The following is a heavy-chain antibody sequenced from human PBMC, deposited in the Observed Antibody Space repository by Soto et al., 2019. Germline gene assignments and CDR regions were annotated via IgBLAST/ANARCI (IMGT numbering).Heavy chain of an antibody. CDR3: ARTTNGDYAY. CDR1: GGSIISYY. Sequence: NPSETLSLTCTVSGGSIISYYWSWIRQPPGKGLEWIGYIYYSGSTNYNPSLKSRVTISVDTSKNQFSLKLSSVTAADTAVYYCARTTNGDYAYWGQGTLVTVSS. V-gene: IGHV4-59*01. D-gene: IGHD4-17*01. J-gene: IGHJ4*02. CDR2: IYYSGST.